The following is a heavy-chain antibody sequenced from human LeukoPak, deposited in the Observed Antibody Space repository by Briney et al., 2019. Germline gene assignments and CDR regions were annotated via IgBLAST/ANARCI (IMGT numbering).Heavy chain of an antibody. CDR3: ARDSPPQHYGSGSYPNWFDP. J-gene: IGHJ5*02. CDR2: ISGSGDNT. Sequence: GGSLRLSCAASGFTFSSYAMNWVRQAPGKGLEWISSISGSGDNTYYADSVKGRFTISRDNSKNTLYLQMNSLRAEDTAVYYCARDSPPQHYGSGSYPNWFDPWGQGTLVTVSS. D-gene: IGHD3-10*01. CDR1: GFTFSSYA. V-gene: IGHV3-23*01.